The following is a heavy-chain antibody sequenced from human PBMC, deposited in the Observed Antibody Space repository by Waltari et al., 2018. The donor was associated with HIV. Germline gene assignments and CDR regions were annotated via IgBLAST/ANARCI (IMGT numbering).Heavy chain of an antibody. V-gene: IGHV4-39*07. CDR1: GASILDSYY. CDR3: ARHASKYDFWSATSSARHFDL. D-gene: IGHD3-3*01. CDR2: VHYRGKR. J-gene: IGHJ4*02. Sequence: HLLLQESGPASVRPSETLSLSCSVSGASILDSYYWAWLRRSPGGGLPFLATVHYRGKRFHHPALNHRVLLTMHTSTNQLFLHLASVTASNTAIYYCARHASKYDFWSATSSARHFDLWGRGTLVTVSS.